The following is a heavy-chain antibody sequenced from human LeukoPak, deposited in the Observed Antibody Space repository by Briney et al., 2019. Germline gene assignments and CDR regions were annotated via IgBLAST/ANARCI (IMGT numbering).Heavy chain of an antibody. J-gene: IGHJ4*02. CDR1: GYTFTSYG. D-gene: IGHD6-13*01. Sequence: ASVKVSCKASGYTFTSYGISWVRQAPGQGFEWMGWISAYNGNTNYAQKLQGRVTMTTDTSTSTAYMELRSLRSDDTAVYYCARDNFRSAAGRVGFDYWGQGTLVTVSS. CDR3: ARDNFRSAAGRVGFDY. CDR2: ISAYNGNT. V-gene: IGHV1-18*01.